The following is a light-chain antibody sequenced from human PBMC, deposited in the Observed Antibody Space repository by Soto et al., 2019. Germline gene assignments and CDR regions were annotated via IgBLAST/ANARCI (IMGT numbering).Light chain of an antibody. CDR3: CSYGDSYSYV. Sequence: QSALSQPRSVSGSPGQPVTISCTGTSSDVGGYNYVSWYQQHPGKAPKLMIYDVSKRPSGVPDRFSGSKSGNTASLTISGLQAEDEADYYCCSYGDSYSYVFGTGTKVTVL. CDR1: SSDVGGYNY. CDR2: DVS. J-gene: IGLJ1*01. V-gene: IGLV2-11*01.